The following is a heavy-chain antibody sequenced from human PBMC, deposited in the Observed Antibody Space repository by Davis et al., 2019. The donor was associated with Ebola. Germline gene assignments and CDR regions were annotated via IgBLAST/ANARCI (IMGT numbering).Heavy chain of an antibody. V-gene: IGHV3-48*04. J-gene: IGHJ4*02. CDR3: ARTLTVTTSYFDY. CDR1: GFPFSSYS. D-gene: IGHD4-17*01. Sequence: GESLKISCAASGFPFSSYSMNWVRQAPGKGLEWVSYISSSSNTIYYADSVKGRFTISRDNAKNSLFLQMNSLRAEDTAVYYCARTLTVTTSYFDYWGQGTLVTVSS. CDR2: ISSSSNTI.